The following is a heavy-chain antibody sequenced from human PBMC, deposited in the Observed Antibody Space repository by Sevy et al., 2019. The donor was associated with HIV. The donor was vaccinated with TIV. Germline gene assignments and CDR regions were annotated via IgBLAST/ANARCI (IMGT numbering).Heavy chain of an antibody. D-gene: IGHD3-22*01. Sequence: ASVKVSCKASGGTFSSYAISWVRQAPGQGLEWMGGIIPIFGTANYTQKFQGRVTITADESTSTAYMELSSLRSEDTAVYYCARGPSTCYYDSSGYYAYWGQGTLVTVSS. J-gene: IGHJ4*02. CDR1: GGTFSSYA. V-gene: IGHV1-69*13. CDR3: ARGPSTCYYDSSGYYAY. CDR2: IIPIFGTA.